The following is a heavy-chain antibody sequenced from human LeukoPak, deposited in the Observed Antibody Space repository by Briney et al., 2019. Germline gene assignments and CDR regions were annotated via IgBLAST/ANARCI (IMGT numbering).Heavy chain of an antibody. CDR1: GGSISSHY. J-gene: IGHJ3*02. Sequence: SETLSLTCFVSGGSISSHYWTWIRQPPGKGLECIGDIFYTGSTTYSPSLKSRATISIETSKNQISLKLRSVTAGDTAVYFCARVNWGGFDIWGQGTLATVSS. D-gene: IGHD7-27*01. CDR2: IFYTGST. CDR3: ARVNWGGFDI. V-gene: IGHV4-59*11.